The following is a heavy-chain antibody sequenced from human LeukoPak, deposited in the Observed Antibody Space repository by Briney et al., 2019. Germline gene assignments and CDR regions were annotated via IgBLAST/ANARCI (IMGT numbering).Heavy chain of an antibody. CDR2: ISSSSSYI. Sequence: GGSLRLSCAASGFIFSSYSMNWVRQAPGKGLEWVSSISSSSSYIYYADSVKGRFTISRDNAKNSLYLQMNSLRAEDTAVYYCARATRHDAFDIWGQGTMVTVSS. CDR1: GFIFSSYS. CDR3: ARATRHDAFDI. J-gene: IGHJ3*02. V-gene: IGHV3-21*01.